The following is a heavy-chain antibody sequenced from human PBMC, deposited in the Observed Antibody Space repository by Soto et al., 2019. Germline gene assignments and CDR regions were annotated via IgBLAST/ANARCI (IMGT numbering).Heavy chain of an antibody. CDR3: ARDPYVGARVSFDY. D-gene: IGHD1-26*01. J-gene: IGHJ4*02. V-gene: IGHV1-2*02. CDR1: GYTFTGYY. CDR2: INPNSGGT. Sequence: GASVKVSCKASGYTFTGYYMHWVRQAPGQGLEWMGWINPNSGGTNYAQKFQGRVTMTRDTSISTAYMELSRLRSDDTAVYYCARDPYVGARVSFDYWGQGTLVTVSS.